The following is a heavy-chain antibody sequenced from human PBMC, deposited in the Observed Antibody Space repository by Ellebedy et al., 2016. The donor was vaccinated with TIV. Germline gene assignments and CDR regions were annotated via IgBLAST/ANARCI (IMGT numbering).Heavy chain of an antibody. CDR3: ARDFYSDRSGYWEDYFDS. J-gene: IGHJ4*02. CDR2: VSAYNGDT. CDR1: GYTFTSYG. Sequence: AASVKVSCKASGYTFTSYGISWVRQAPGQGLEWMGWVSAYNGDTNYAQKLQGRVTMTTDTSTTTAYMELRSLRSDDTAVYYCARDFYSDRSGYWEDYFDSWGQGTLVTASS. V-gene: IGHV1-18*01. D-gene: IGHD3-22*01.